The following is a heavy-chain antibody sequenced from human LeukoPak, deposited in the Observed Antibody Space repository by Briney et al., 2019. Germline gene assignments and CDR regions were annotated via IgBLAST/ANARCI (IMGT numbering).Heavy chain of an antibody. V-gene: IGHV6-1*01. J-gene: IGHJ6*02. CDR3: ARVYSSSRGYYYYYGMDV. Sequence: SQTLSLTCAISGDSVSSNSAAWNWIRQSPSRGLEWLGRTYYRSKWYNDYAVSVKSRITINPDTSKNQFSLQLNSVTPEDTAVYYCARVYSSSRGYYYYYGMDVWGQGTTVTVSS. CDR2: TYYRSKWYN. D-gene: IGHD6-6*01. CDR1: GDSVSSNSAA.